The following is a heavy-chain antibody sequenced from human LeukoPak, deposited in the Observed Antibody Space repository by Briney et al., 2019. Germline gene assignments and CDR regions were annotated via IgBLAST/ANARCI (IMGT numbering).Heavy chain of an antibody. J-gene: IGHJ6*03. CDR3: ARGNGTSTYYYNYNRDV. V-gene: IGHV3-48*01. Sequence: PGGSLRLSCAASGFTFANSAMNWVRQGPEKGLEWVAYIGTGSSFMEYADSAKGRFTISRDDAQNSVYLQMNTLRVEDTAVYYWARGNGTSTYYYNYNRDVGGKGPTVTAPS. D-gene: IGHD1-1*01. CDR1: GFTFANSA. CDR2: IGTGSSFM.